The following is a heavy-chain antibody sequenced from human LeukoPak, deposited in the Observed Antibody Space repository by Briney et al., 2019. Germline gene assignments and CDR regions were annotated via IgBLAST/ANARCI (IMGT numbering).Heavy chain of an antibody. CDR2: INHSGST. D-gene: IGHD3-10*01. J-gene: IGHJ4*02. Sequence: SETLSLMCTVSGGSISSYYWSWIRQPPGKGLEWIGEINHSGSTNYNPSLKSRVTISVETSSNQFSLKLSSVTAADTAVYYCARCVGISIVRGGPKVNTEFDYWGRGTLVTVSS. V-gene: IGHV4-34*01. CDR3: ARCVGISIVRGGPKVNTEFDY. CDR1: GGSISSYY.